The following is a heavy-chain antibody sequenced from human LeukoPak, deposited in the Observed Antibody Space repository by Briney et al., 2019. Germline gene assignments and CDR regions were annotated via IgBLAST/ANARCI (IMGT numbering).Heavy chain of an antibody. CDR2: INPNSGGT. J-gene: IGHJ5*02. CDR3: ARTYYYGSGSANWFDP. Sequence: ASVKVSCKASGYTFTGYYMHWVRQAPGQGLEWMGWINPNSGGTNYAQKFQGRVTMTRDTSISTAYMELSSLRSEDTAVYYCARTYYYGSGSANWFDPWGQGTLVTVSS. V-gene: IGHV1-2*02. D-gene: IGHD3-10*01. CDR1: GYTFTGYY.